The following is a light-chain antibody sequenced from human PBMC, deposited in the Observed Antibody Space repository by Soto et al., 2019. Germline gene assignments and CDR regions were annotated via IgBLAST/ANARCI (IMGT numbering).Light chain of an antibody. CDR1: QSISSW. V-gene: IGKV1-5*03. CDR3: QQYNSYLYT. J-gene: IGKJ2*01. Sequence: DIQMTQSPSTLSASVGDRVTIACRASQSISSWLAWYQQKPGKAPKVLIYKASSLERGVPSRFSGSGSGTDFTLTISSLQPDYFATYYCQQYNSYLYTFGQGTKLEIK. CDR2: KAS.